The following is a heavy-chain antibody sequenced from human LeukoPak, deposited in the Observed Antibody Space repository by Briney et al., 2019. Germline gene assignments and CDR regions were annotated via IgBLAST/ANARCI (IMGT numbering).Heavy chain of an antibody. Sequence: ASVKVSCKASGYTFTSYGISWVRQAPGQGLEWMGWISTYNDSTNYAQKLQGRVTMTTDTSTSTAYMDLRSLRSDDTAVYYCARGLPDWWEWFDPWGQGTLVTVSS. V-gene: IGHV1-18*01. CDR2: ISTYNDST. CDR1: GYTFTSYG. CDR3: ARGLPDWWEWFDP. D-gene: IGHD1-26*01. J-gene: IGHJ5*02.